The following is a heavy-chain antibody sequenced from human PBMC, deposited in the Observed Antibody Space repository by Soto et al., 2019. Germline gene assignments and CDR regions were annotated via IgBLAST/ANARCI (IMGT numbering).Heavy chain of an antibody. D-gene: IGHD1-26*01. J-gene: IGHJ6*02. CDR2: IYYSGST. Sequence: QVQLQESGPGLVKPSQTLSLTCTVSGGSISSGGYYWSWIRQHPGKGLEWIGYIYYSGSTYYNPSLKSRVTISGDKSKNRFPLKLSSGTAADTAVYYCARDRAGVGARRGSYHYHGMDVWGQGTTVTVSS. CDR1: GGSISSGGYY. CDR3: ARDRAGVGARRGSYHYHGMDV. V-gene: IGHV4-31*03.